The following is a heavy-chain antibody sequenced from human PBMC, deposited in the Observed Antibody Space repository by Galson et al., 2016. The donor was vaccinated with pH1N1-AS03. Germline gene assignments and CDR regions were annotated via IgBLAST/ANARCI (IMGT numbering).Heavy chain of an antibody. V-gene: IGHV1-18*01. CDR1: GYTFNLYG. CDR2: ISAYSGDT. D-gene: IGHD1-26*01. CDR3: ARDGVGSNFPHYYFHMDV. Sequence: SVKVSCKASGYTFNLYGTSWVRQAPGQGLEWLGWISAYSGDTHYAQNFQGRVSMTTDTSTTTAYMELRRLTYDDTAVYYGARDGVGSNFPHYYFHMDVWGKGTTVTVSS. J-gene: IGHJ6*03.